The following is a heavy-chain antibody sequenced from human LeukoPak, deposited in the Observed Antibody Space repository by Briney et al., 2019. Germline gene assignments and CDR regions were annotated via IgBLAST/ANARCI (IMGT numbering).Heavy chain of an antibody. CDR1: GFAFSSYS. CDR3: AREPKSVGAFDI. V-gene: IGHV3-21*01. J-gene: IGHJ3*02. Sequence: PGGPLRLSCAASGFAFSSYSMNWVRQAPGKGLEWVSSISSSSSYIYYADSVKGRFTISRDNAKNSLYLQMNSLRAEDTAVYYCAREPKSVGAFDIWGQGTMVTVSS. CDR2: ISSSSSYI.